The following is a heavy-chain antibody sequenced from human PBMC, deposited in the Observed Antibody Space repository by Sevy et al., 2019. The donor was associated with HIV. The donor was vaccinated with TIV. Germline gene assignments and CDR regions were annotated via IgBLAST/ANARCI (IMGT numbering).Heavy chain of an antibody. CDR2: IYHSGST. J-gene: IGHJ5*02. Sequence: SETLSLTCAVSGGSITSVNWWHWVRQPPGKGLEWIGEIYHSGSTNYNPSLKSRVTISVDNSKNQFSLNLYSVPAADTAVYYCARGGETPRGFDPWGQGSLVTVSS. V-gene: IGHV4-4*02. CDR3: ARGGETPRGFDP. D-gene: IGHD3-16*01. CDR1: GGSITSVNW.